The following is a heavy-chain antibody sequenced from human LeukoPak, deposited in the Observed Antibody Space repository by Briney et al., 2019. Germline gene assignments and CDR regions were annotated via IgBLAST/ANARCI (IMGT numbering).Heavy chain of an antibody. J-gene: IGHJ5*02. V-gene: IGHV3-23*01. CDR2: ISGSDGYT. Sequence: GGSLRLSCGASGFTFSSYAMSWVRQAPGKGLEWVSGISGSDGYTYYADSVKGRFTISRDNSKNTLYLQMNSLRDEDTAIYYCAKDLNWFAPWGQGTLVIVSS. CDR1: GFTFSSYA. CDR3: AKDLNWFAP.